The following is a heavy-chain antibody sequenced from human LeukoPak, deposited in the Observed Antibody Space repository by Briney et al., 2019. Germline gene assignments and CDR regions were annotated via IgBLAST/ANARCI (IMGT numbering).Heavy chain of an antibody. CDR2: INHSGSN. CDR1: GGSFSGYY. D-gene: IGHD5-24*01. V-gene: IGHV4-34*01. CDR3: ARHRNGYNYIHYFDY. J-gene: IGHJ4*02. Sequence: SETLSLTCAVYGGSFSGYYWSWIRQPPGKGLEWIGEINHSGSNNYNPSLKSRVTISVDTSKNQFSLKLSSVTAADTAVYYCARHRNGYNYIHYFDYWGQGTLVTVSS.